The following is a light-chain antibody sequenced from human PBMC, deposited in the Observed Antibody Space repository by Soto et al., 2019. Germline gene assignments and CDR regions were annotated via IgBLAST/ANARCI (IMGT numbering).Light chain of an antibody. CDR1: QSCSSN. CDR3: KQYNNWPFT. Sequence: EIVMTQSPATLSVSPGERATLDCRASQSCSSNLAWYQQKPGQAPKLLIYGASTRATGIPARFSGSGSGTEFTLTISSLQSEDFAVYYCKQYNNWPFTFGPGTKVDIK. J-gene: IGKJ3*01. CDR2: GAS. V-gene: IGKV3-15*01.